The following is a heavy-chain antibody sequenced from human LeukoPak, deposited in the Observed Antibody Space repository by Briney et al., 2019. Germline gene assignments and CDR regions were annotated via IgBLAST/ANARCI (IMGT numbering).Heavy chain of an antibody. Sequence: ASVKVSCKASGGTFSSYTFSWVRQAPGQGLEWMGGIIPIFGTANYAQKLQGRVTMTTDTSTSTAYMELRSLRSDDTAVYYCARASGSYWWFDSWGQGTLVTVSS. J-gene: IGHJ5*01. V-gene: IGHV1-69*05. CDR1: GGTFSSYT. CDR2: IIPIFGTA. D-gene: IGHD1-26*01. CDR3: ARASGSYWWFDS.